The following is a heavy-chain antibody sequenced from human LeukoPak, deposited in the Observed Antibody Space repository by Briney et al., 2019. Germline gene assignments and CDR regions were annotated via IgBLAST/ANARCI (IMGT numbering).Heavy chain of an antibody. CDR1: GGSISSGSYY. Sequence: SETLSLTCTVSGGSISSGSYYWSWIRQPAGKGLEWIGRVYTSGSTNYNPSLKSRVTISVDTSKNQFSLKLSSVTAADTAVYYCARGDYYGSGSPIYGMDVWGQGTTATVSS. D-gene: IGHD3-10*01. J-gene: IGHJ6*02. V-gene: IGHV4-61*02. CDR2: VYTSGST. CDR3: ARGDYYGSGSPIYGMDV.